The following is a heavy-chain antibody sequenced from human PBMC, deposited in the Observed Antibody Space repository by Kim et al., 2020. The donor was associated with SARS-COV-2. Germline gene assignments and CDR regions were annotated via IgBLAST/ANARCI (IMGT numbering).Heavy chain of an antibody. CDR3: ARDPSMVRGVTHRFDP. CDR2: IYYSGST. Sequence: SETLSLTCTVSGGSISSYYWSWIRQPPGKGLEWIGYIYYSGSTNYNPSLKSRVTISVDTSKNQFSLKLSSVTAADTAVYYCARDPSMVRGVTHRFDPWGQGTLVTVSS. CDR1: GGSISSYY. V-gene: IGHV4-59*13. D-gene: IGHD3-10*01. J-gene: IGHJ5*02.